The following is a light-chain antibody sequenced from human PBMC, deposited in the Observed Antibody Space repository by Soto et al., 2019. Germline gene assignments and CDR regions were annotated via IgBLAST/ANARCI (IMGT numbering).Light chain of an antibody. Sequence: QSALTQPASVSGSPGQSIAISCTGTSSDIGSYNYVSWYQQHPGKAPKLIIHEVSNRPSGISDHFPGSKSGNTASLTISGLQADDEADYYCSSHTTYSTRFFGTGTKLTVL. V-gene: IGLV2-14*01. CDR2: EVS. CDR3: SSHTTYSTRF. CDR1: SSDIGSYNY. J-gene: IGLJ1*01.